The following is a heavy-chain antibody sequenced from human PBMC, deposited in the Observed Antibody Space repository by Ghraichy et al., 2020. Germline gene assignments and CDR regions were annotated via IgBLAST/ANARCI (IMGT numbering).Heavy chain of an antibody. D-gene: IGHD3-22*01. CDR3: ARRTIGPYYYDSSGYSWWVRANWFDP. CDR2: INHSGST. V-gene: IGHV4-34*01. CDR1: GGSFSGYY. Sequence: SETLSLTCAVYGGSFSGYYWSWIRQPPGKGLEWIGEINHSGSTNYNPSLKSRVTISVDTSKNQFSLKLSSVTAADTAVYYCARRTIGPYYYDSSGYSWWVRANWFDPWGQGTLVTVSS. J-gene: IGHJ5*02.